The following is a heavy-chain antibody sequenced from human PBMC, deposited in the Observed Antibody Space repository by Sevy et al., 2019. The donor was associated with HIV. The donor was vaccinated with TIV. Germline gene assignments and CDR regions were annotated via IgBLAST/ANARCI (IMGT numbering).Heavy chain of an antibody. CDR2: ISYDGSNK. D-gene: IGHD3-9*01. Sequence: GGSLRLSCAASGFTFSSYAMHWVRQAPGKGLEWVAVISYDGSNKYYADSVKGRFTISRDNSKNTLYLQMNSLRAQDTAVYYCARERYSLDYWGQGTLVTVSS. CDR3: ARERYSLDY. V-gene: IGHV3-30*04. J-gene: IGHJ4*02. CDR1: GFTFSSYA.